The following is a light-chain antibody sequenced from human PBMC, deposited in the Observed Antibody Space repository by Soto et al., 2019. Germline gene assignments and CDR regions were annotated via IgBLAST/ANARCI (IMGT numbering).Light chain of an antibody. J-gene: IGKJ5*01. CDR1: HSASSS. CDR3: QQYNNWPPIT. V-gene: IGKV3-15*01. CDR2: GAS. Sequence: EIVLTQSPATLSLSPGERATLSCRASHSASSSLAWYQQKPGQAPRLLIYGASTRATGIPARFSGSGSGTEFTLTISSLQSEDFALYYCQQYNNWPPITFGQGTRLEIK.